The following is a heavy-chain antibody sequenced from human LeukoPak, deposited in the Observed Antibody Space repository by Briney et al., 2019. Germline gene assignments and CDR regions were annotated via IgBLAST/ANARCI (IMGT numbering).Heavy chain of an antibody. D-gene: IGHD3-10*01. Sequence: ASVKVSCKASGYTFTGYYMHWVRQAPGQGLEWMGWINPNSGGTNYAQKFQGRVTMTRDTSISTAYMELSRLRPDDTAVYYCARVGQRLWFGEFPFDYWGQGTLVTVSS. J-gene: IGHJ4*02. CDR3: ARVGQRLWFGEFPFDY. V-gene: IGHV1-2*02. CDR2: INPNSGGT. CDR1: GYTFTGYY.